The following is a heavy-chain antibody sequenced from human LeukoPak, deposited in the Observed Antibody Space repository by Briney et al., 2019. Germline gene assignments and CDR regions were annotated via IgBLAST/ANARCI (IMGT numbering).Heavy chain of an antibody. V-gene: IGHV3-23*01. CDR2: SSGSGSAT. CDR3: AKSVRLCYFMDV. CDR1: GFSFDSYA. J-gene: IGHJ6*03. D-gene: IGHD2/OR15-2a*01. Sequence: PGGSLRLSCAASGFSFDSYAMSWVRQAPGKGLEWVSASSGSGSATYYADSVKGRFTISRDNSENTLYLQMNFLRAEDTAVYYCAKSVRLCYFMDVWGTGTTVTVSS.